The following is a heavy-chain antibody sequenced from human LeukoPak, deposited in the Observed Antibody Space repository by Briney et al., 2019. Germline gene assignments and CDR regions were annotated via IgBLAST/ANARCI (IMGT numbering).Heavy chain of an antibody. CDR3: SRVKYGGNSGYNIAC. V-gene: IGHV3-23*01. D-gene: IGHD4-23*01. J-gene: IGHJ4*02. CDR2: IGDAATSA. CDR1: GFNFIYFA. Sequence: GGSLRLSCEASGFNFIYFAMSWVRQVPGKRLEWVSTIGDAATSASYADSVRGRFSMSRYNSKNMVYLQMDSLRAEDTAVYVCSRVKYGGNSGYNIACCGLGTLVTVSS.